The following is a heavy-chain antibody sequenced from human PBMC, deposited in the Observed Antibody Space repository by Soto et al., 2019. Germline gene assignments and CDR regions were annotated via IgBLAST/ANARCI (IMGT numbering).Heavy chain of an antibody. CDR1: GYTFTSYY. Sequence: QVQLVQSGAEVKKPGASVKVSCKASGYTFTSYYMHWVRQAPGQGLEWMGIINPSGGSTSYAQKYPGRVTMTRDTSTRTVYMERSSLRSEDTAVCYCARSRQDNWFDPWGQGTLVTVSS. V-gene: IGHV1-46*03. CDR2: INPSGGST. CDR3: ARSRQDNWFDP. J-gene: IGHJ5*02.